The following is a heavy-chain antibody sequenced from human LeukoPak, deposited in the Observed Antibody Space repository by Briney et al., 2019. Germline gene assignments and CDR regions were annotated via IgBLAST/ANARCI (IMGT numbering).Heavy chain of an antibody. CDR3: ARVYYYASGSYSIYYYGMDV. V-gene: IGHV1-69*13. Sequence: ASVKVSCKASGGTFSSYAISWVRQAPGQGLEWMGGIIPIFGTANYAQKFQGRVTITADESTSTAYMELSSLRSEDTAVYYCARVYYYASGSYSIYYYGMDVWGQGTTVTVPS. CDR1: GGTFSSYA. D-gene: IGHD3-10*01. J-gene: IGHJ6*02. CDR2: IIPIFGTA.